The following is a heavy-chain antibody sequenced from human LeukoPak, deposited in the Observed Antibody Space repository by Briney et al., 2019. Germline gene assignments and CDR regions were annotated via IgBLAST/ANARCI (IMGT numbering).Heavy chain of an antibody. CDR2: ISTRSSSK. J-gene: IGHJ5*02. V-gene: IGHV3-48*02. D-gene: IGHD3-22*01. CDR3: VRQEYYYDSSSHSA. CDR1: GISFSDYH. Sequence: GGSLRLSCAVSGISFSDYHMNWVRRSPGKGLEWVSYISTRSSSKYYANSVKGRFTISRDDVKKSLYLQMNSLRDEDTAVYYCVRQEYYYDSSSHSAWGQGTLVTVSS.